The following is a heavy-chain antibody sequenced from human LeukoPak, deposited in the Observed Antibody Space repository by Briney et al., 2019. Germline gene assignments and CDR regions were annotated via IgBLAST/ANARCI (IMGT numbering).Heavy chain of an antibody. J-gene: IGHJ4*02. D-gene: IGHD6-6*01. CDR3: ARGRSSSWGYFDY. CDR2: INHSGST. CDR1: GGSFSGYY. Sequence: SETLSLTCAVYGGSFSGYYWSWIRQPPGKGLEWIGEINHSGSTNYNPSLKSRVTISVDTFKNQFSLKLSFVTAADTAVYYCARGRSSSWGYFDYWGQGTLVTVSS. V-gene: IGHV4-34*01.